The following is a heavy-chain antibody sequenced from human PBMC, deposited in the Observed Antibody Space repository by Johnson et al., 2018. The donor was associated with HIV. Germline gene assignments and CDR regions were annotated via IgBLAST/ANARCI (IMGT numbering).Heavy chain of an antibody. J-gene: IGHJ3*02. CDR2: IRFDGSSK. CDR1: GFTFSSNG. D-gene: IGHD3-22*01. V-gene: IGHV3-30*02. CDR3: AKDRAHSSNYLDAFDI. Sequence: QVQLVESGGGVVQPGGSLRLSCAASGFTFSSNGMHWVRQAPGKGLEWVAFIRFDGSSKYYGDSVKGRFSISRDNSKNTLYLQMNSLRAEDTAVYYCAKDRAHSSNYLDAFDIWGQGTMVTVSS.